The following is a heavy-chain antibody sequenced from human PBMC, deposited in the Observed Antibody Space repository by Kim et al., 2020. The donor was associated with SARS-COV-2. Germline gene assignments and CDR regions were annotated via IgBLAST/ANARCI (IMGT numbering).Heavy chain of an antibody. J-gene: IGHJ4*02. Sequence: YAQKFQGRVTMTRDTSTSTVYMELSSLRSEDTAVYYCARVQKARTNNFDYWGQGTLVTVSS. D-gene: IGHD2-2*01. CDR3: ARVQKARTNNFDY. V-gene: IGHV1-46*01.